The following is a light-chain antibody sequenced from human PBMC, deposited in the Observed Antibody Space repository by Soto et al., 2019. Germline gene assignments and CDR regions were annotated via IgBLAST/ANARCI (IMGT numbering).Light chain of an antibody. CDR2: GAS. CDR1: HSVSSN. V-gene: IGKV3-15*01. CDR3: QQYNNVPYT. Sequence: EIRLTQSPATLSVSPGERATIACRASHSVSSNLAWFQQKPGQAPKLLIYGASTLDTGIPSRFSGSGSGTEFTLTIGGLQSEDFAVYYCQQYNNVPYTFGQGTKLEIK. J-gene: IGKJ2*01.